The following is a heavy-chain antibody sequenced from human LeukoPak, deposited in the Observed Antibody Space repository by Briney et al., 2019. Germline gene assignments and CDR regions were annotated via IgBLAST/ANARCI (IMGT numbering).Heavy chain of an antibody. CDR1: GFTFSSYA. D-gene: IGHD1-7*01. Sequence: GGSLRLSCAASGFTFSSYAMRWVRQAPGKGLEWVAVISYDGSNKYYADSVEGRFTISRDNSKNTLYLQMNSLRAEDTAVYYCARDRDNWNFFFCPYDYWGQGTLVTVSS. J-gene: IGHJ4*02. V-gene: IGHV3-30-3*01. CDR2: ISYDGSNK. CDR3: ARDRDNWNFFFCPYDY.